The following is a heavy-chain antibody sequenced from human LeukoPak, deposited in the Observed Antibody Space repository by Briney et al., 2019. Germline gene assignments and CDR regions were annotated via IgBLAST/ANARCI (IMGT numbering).Heavy chain of an antibody. CDR3: ARVQLVVRGVIGY. V-gene: IGHV3-7*04. CDR2: INQDGSEM. Sequence: PGESLRLSCAASGFTFSTYWMSWVRQAPGKGLEWVANINQDGSEMYYVDSVKGRFTISRDNAQNSLYLQINSLRAEDTAVYYCARVQLVVRGVIGYWGQGTLVTVSS. CDR1: GFTFSTYW. D-gene: IGHD3-10*01. J-gene: IGHJ4*02.